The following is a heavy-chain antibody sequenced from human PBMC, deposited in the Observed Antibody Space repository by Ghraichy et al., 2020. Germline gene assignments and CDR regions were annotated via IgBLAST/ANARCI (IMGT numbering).Heavy chain of an antibody. D-gene: IGHD5-18*01. CDR2: IYYIWST. V-gene: IGHV4-39*01. CDR1: GGSISSSSYY. CDR3: ARRKYTGYSYVDY. J-gene: IGHJ4*02. Sequence: SETLSLTCTVSGGSISSSSYYWGWIRQPPGKGLDWIGSIYYIWSTYYNPSLKSRVTISVDTSKNQFSLKLSSVTAADTAVYYCARRKYTGYSYVDYWGQGTLVTVSS.